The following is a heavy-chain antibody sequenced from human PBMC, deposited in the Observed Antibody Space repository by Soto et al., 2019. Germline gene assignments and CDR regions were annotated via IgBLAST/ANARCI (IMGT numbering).Heavy chain of an antibody. Sequence: QVQLVESGGGVVQPGRSLRLSCAASGFTFSSYAMHWVRQAPGKGLEWVAVISYDGSNKYYADSVKGRFTISRDNSKNTLYLQMKSLRAEDTAVYYCARGSRPYAPSWSGVGVWGQGTTVTVSS. V-gene: IGHV3-30-3*01. J-gene: IGHJ6*02. CDR2: ISYDGSNK. D-gene: IGHD2-8*01. CDR1: GFTFSSYA. CDR3: ARGSRPYAPSWSGVGV.